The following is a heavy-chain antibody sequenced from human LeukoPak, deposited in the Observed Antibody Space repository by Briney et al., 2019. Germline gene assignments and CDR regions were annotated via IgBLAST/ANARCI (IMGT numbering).Heavy chain of an antibody. CDR2: INHSGST. J-gene: IGHJ4*02. Sequence: SETLSLTCAVYGGSFSGYYWSWIRQPPGKGLEWIGEINHSGSTNYNPSLKSRITISVDTSKNQFSLKLSSVTAADTAVYYCARGLSAIVYWGQGALVTVSS. CDR3: ARGLSAIVY. CDR1: GGSFSGYY. V-gene: IGHV4-34*01. D-gene: IGHD2-15*01.